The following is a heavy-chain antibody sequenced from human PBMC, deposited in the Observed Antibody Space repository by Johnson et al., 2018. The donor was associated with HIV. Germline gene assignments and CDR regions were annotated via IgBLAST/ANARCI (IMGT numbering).Heavy chain of an antibody. V-gene: IGHV3-13*01. CDR1: GFTFDDYG. Sequence: VQLVESGGGVVRPGGSLRLSCAASGFTFDDYGMSWVRQAPGQGLEWISGIGSSGDTFYPGSVKGRFTISRANAKNSLYLQMNSLRAGDTAVYYCARGFEVAAGWGAFDIWGQGTMVTVSS. CDR3: ARGFEVAAGWGAFDI. CDR2: IGSSGDT. D-gene: IGHD6-13*01. J-gene: IGHJ3*02.